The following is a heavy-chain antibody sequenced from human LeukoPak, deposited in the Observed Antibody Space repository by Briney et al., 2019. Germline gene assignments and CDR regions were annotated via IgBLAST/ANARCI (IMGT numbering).Heavy chain of an antibody. Sequence: SVKVSCTASGGTFSSYAISWVRQAPGQGLEWMGGIIPIFGTANYAQKFQGRVTITADKSTSTAYMELSSLRSEDTAVYYCARGGLSSYGYWFDPWGQGTLVTVSS. V-gene: IGHV1-69*06. CDR3: ARGGLSSYGYWFDP. D-gene: IGHD5-18*01. J-gene: IGHJ5*02. CDR1: GGTFSSYA. CDR2: IIPIFGTA.